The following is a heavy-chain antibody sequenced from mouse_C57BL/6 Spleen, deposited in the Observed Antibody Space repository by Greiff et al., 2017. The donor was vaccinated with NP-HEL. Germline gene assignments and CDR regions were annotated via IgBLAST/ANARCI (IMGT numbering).Heavy chain of an antibody. CDR3: ARNHGSSYVDYFDY. Sequence: VHLVESGPGLVQPSQSLSITCTVSGFSLTSYGVHWVRQSPGKGLEWLGVIWSGGSTDYNAAFISRLSISKDNSKSQVFFKMNSLQADDTAIYYCARNHGSSYVDYFDYWGQGTTLTVSS. J-gene: IGHJ2*01. D-gene: IGHD1-1*01. CDR2: IWSGGST. V-gene: IGHV2-2*01. CDR1: GFSLTSYG.